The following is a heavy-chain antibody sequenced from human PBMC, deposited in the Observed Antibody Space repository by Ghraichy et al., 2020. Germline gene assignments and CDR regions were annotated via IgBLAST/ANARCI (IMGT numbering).Heavy chain of an antibody. D-gene: IGHD6-13*01. V-gene: IGHV3-21*01. CDR3: AREFVISWAGNWFDP. CDR2: ISSSSSYI. J-gene: IGHJ5*02. CDR1: GFTFSSYS. Sequence: GGSLRLSCAASGFTFSSYSMNWVRQAPGKGLEWVSSISSSSSYIYYADSVKGRFTISRDNAKNSLYLQMNSLRAEDTAVYYCAREFVISWAGNWFDPWGQGTLVTVSS.